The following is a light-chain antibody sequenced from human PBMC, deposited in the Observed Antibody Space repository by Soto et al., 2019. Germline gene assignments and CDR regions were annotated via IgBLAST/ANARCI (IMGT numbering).Light chain of an antibody. CDR1: QNIDSY. V-gene: IGKV1-39*01. Sequence: DIQMTQSPSSLSASVGDRVTITCRASQNIDSYLNWYQQRPGKAPKLLIHDAASLQSGVPSRFSGSGSGTAFALTINSLQPEDFATIYCQQTYTTPWTFGQGTKVEIK. CDR3: QQTYTTPWT. J-gene: IGKJ1*01. CDR2: DAA.